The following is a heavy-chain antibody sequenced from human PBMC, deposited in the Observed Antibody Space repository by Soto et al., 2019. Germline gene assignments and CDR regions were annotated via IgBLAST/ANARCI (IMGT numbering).Heavy chain of an antibody. D-gene: IGHD2-2*01. J-gene: IGHJ3*02. CDR2: IYHSGST. V-gene: IGHV4-59*01. Sequence: SETLSLTCTVSGGSISFYYWSWIRQPPGKGLEWIAYIYHSGSTNYNPSLKSRVSMSVDTPKNQFSLKLSSMTAADTAVYYCARTYCSSANCFDAFDIWGQGTMVTVSS. CDR3: ARTYCSSANCFDAFDI. CDR1: GGSISFYY.